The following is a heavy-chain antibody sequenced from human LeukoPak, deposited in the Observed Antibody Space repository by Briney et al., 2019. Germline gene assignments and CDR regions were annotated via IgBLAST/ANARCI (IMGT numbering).Heavy chain of an antibody. CDR2: ISYDGSNK. CDR3: ARLYSSSWYVHYFDY. D-gene: IGHD6-13*01. V-gene: IGHV3-30*12. J-gene: IGHJ4*02. Sequence: QPGGSLRLSCAASGFTFSSYGMHWVRQAPGKGLEWVAVISYDGSNKYYADSVKGRFTISRDNSKNTLYLQMNSLRAEDTAVYYCARLYSSSWYVHYFDYWGQGTLVTVSS. CDR1: GFTFSSYG.